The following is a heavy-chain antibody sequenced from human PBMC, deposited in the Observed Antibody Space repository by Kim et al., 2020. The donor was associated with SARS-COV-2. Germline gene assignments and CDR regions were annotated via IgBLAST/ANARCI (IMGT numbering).Heavy chain of an antibody. Sequence: AESVEGRFTIYRDNSKSLLFLHMNSLRSDDTAIYYCAREQRVPVGSGAFDYWGQGILVTVSS. D-gene: IGHD1-26*01. CDR3: AREQRVPVGSGAFDY. V-gene: IGHV3-30*01. J-gene: IGHJ4*02.